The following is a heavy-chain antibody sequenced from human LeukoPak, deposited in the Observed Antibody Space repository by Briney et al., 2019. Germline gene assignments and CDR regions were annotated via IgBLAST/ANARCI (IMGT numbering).Heavy chain of an antibody. Sequence: ASVKVSCKASGYTFTGYYMHWVRQPPGQGLEWMGWINPNSGGTNYAQKFQGRVTMTRATSISTAYMELSRLRSDDTAVYYCARGSLEGAGRSQAIVVVPAAIQYYFDYWGQGTLVTVSS. D-gene: IGHD2-2*01. CDR1: GYTFTGYY. CDR3: ARGSLEGAGRSQAIVVVPAAIQYYFDY. J-gene: IGHJ4*02. V-gene: IGHV1-2*02. CDR2: INPNSGGT.